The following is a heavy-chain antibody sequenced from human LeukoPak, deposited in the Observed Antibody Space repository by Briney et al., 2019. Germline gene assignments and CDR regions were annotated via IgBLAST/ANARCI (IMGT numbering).Heavy chain of an antibody. Sequence: SVKVSCKASGGTFRSYAISWVRQAPGQGLEWMGGIIPIFGTANYAQKFQGRVTITADESTSTAYMELRSLRSDDTAVYYCARESGIVPCDYWGQGTLVTVSS. CDR3: ARESGIVPCDY. J-gene: IGHJ4*02. CDR2: IIPIFGTA. V-gene: IGHV1-69*13. D-gene: IGHD2-8*01. CDR1: GGTFRSYA.